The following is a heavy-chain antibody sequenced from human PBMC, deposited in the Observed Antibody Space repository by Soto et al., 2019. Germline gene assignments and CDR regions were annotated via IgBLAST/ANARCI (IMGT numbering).Heavy chain of an antibody. Sequence: PGGSLRLSCAASGFTFSRYDMSWVRQAPGKGLEWVSAISGSGGSTYYADSVKGRFTISRDNSKNTLYLQMNSLRAEDTAVYYCAKGKYCSGGSCYGGGELDYWGQGTLVTVSS. D-gene: IGHD2-15*01. CDR3: AKGKYCSGGSCYGGGELDY. J-gene: IGHJ4*02. CDR1: GFTFSRYD. V-gene: IGHV3-23*01. CDR2: ISGSGGST.